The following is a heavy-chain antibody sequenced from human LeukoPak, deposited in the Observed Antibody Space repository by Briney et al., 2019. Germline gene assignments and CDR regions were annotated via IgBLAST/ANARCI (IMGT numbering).Heavy chain of an antibody. J-gene: IGHJ4*02. Sequence: SVNVSCKASGGTFSSYAISWVRQAPGQGLEWMGGIIPIFGTANYAQKFQGRVTITADESTSTAYMELSSLRSEDTAVYYCAINWENHSTNFDYWGQGTLVTVSS. CDR1: GGTFSSYA. D-gene: IGHD7-27*01. CDR3: AINWENHSTNFDY. CDR2: IIPIFGTA. V-gene: IGHV1-69*01.